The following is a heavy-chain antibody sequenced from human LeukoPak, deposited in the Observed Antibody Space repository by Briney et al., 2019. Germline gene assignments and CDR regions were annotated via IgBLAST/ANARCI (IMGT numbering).Heavy chain of an antibody. Sequence: GASVKVSCKASGYTFTGYYMHWVRQAPGQGLEWMGWINPNSGGTNYAQKFQGRVTMTRDTSISTAYMELSRLRSDDTAVYYCARAVGIAARRYFDYWGQGTLVTVSS. CDR1: GYTFTGYY. CDR3: ARAVGIAARRYFDY. D-gene: IGHD6-6*01. J-gene: IGHJ4*02. CDR2: INPNSGGT. V-gene: IGHV1-2*02.